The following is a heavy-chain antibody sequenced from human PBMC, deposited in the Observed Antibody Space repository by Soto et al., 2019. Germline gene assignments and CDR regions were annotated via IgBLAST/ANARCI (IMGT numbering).Heavy chain of an antibody. V-gene: IGHV4-4*02. CDR1: GGSITSTNW. Sequence: SETLSLTCAVSGGSITSTNWWRWVRQPPGKGLEWIGYIYYSGSTNYNPSLKSRVTISVDTSKNQFSLKLSSVTAADTAVYYCARRYRHCFDYWGQGTLVTLSS. D-gene: IGHD2-15*01. CDR3: ARRYRHCFDY. J-gene: IGHJ4*02. CDR2: IYYSGST.